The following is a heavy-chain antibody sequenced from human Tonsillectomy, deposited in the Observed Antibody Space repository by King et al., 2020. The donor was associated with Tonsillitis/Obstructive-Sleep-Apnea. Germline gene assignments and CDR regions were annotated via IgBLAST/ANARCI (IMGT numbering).Heavy chain of an antibody. D-gene: IGHD6-19*01. CDR1: GFTISSYW. CDR3: ASSNTGWYGGD. J-gene: IGHJ4*02. CDR2: IKQGGGEK. Sequence: VQLVESGGGLVQPGGSLRLSCAASGFTISSYWMSWVRQAPGRGLEWVANIKQGGGEKYYVDSVKGRFTISRDNAKNSLYLQMDSLRAEDTAVYYCASSNTGWYGGDCGQGTLVTVSS. V-gene: IGHV3-7*01.